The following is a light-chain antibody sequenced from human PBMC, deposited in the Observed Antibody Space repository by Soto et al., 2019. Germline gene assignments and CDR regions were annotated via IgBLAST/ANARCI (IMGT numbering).Light chain of an antibody. V-gene: IGKV3-20*01. Sequence: EIVLTQSPGTLSLSPGERATLSCRASQSVSSSYLAWYQQKPGQAPRLLIYGASSRATGNPDRFSGSGSGTDFTLTISRLEPEDFAVYYCQQYGSSSTFGQGTKLEIK. J-gene: IGKJ2*02. CDR3: QQYGSSST. CDR2: GAS. CDR1: QSVSSSY.